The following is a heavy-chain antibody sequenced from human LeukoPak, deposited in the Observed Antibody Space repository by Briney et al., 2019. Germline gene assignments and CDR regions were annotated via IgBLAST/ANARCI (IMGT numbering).Heavy chain of an antibody. D-gene: IGHD6-19*01. Sequence: GGSLRLSCVASGFTFSTYGMHWVRQAPGKGLEWVAFIRYDGSNKYYADSVKGRFTISRDNSKNTLYLQMNSLRAEDTAVYYCAKIVAVAGWYWFDPWGQGTLVTVSS. CDR2: IRYDGSNK. CDR3: AKIVAVAGWYWFDP. J-gene: IGHJ5*02. V-gene: IGHV3-30*02. CDR1: GFTFSTYG.